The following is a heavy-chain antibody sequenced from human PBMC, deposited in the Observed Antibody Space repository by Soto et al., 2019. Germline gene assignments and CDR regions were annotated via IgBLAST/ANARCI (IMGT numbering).Heavy chain of an antibody. V-gene: IGHV3-48*01. D-gene: IGHD3-9*01. J-gene: IGHJ6*03. Sequence: GGSLRLSCAASGFTFSSYSMNWVRQAPGKGLEWVSYISSSSSTIYYADSVKGRFTISRDNAKNSLYLQMNSLRAEDTAVYYCAKTYYDIFTGYQSWGYYDYMDVWGKRTTVTVSS. CDR3: AKTYYDIFTGYQSWGYYDYMDV. CDR1: GFTFSSYS. CDR2: ISSSSSTI.